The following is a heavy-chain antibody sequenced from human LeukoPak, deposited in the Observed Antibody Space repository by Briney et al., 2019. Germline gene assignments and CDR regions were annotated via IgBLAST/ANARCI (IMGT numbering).Heavy chain of an antibody. J-gene: IGHJ4*02. D-gene: IGHD3-10*01. Sequence: GGSLRLSCAASGFTFSSYSMKWVRQAPGKGLEWVSSISTSSTYIYYADSVKGRFTISRDNANNSLYLQMNSLRAEDTAVYYCARDPSLGKIQGLPFYGSGYSRALDYWGQGTLVTVSS. CDR3: ARDPSLGKIQGLPFYGSGYSRALDY. CDR2: ISTSSTYI. V-gene: IGHV3-21*01. CDR1: GFTFSSYS.